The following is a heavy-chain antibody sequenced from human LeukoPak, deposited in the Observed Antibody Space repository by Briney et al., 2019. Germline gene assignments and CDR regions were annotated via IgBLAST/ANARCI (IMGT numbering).Heavy chain of an antibody. J-gene: IGHJ6*02. CDR1: GGSISSGGYY. Sequence: SETLSLTCTASGGSISSGGYYWSWIRQHPGKGLEWIGYIYYSGSTYYNPSLKSRVTISVDTSKNQFSLKLSSVTAADTAVYYCARDGWGYDILTGYKNYYYYGMDVWGQGTTVTVS. V-gene: IGHV4-31*03. D-gene: IGHD3-9*01. CDR3: ARDGWGYDILTGYKNYYYYGMDV. CDR2: IYYSGST.